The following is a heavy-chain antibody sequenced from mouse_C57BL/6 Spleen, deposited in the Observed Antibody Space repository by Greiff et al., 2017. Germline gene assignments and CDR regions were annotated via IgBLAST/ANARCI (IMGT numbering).Heavy chain of an antibody. CDR2: ISDGGSYT. D-gene: IGHD1-1*01. V-gene: IGHV5-4*03. CDR1: GFTFSSYA. CDR3: ATNYYGSSSAWFAD. J-gene: IGHJ3*01. Sequence: EVKLVESGGGLVKPGGSLKLSCAASGFTFSSYAMSWVRQTPEKRLEWVATISDGGSYTYYPDNVKGRFTISRDNAKNNLYLQMSHLKSEDTAMYYCATNYYGSSSAWFADWGQGTLVTVSA.